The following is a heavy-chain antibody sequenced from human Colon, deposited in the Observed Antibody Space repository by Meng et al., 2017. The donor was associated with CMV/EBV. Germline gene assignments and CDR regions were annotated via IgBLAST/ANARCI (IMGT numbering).Heavy chain of an antibody. V-gene: IGHV3-21*01. CDR3: ARVKSYYYHGMDV. Sequence: GGSLRLSCAGSGFTFSSYSMTWVRQAPGKGLEWVSSITSGGRFIHVADSVKGRFTVSRDNSINTLYLQMGSLRVEDMAVYYCARVKSYYYHGMDVWGHGTTVTVSS. CDR2: ITSGGRFI. J-gene: IGHJ6*02. CDR1: GFTFSSYS.